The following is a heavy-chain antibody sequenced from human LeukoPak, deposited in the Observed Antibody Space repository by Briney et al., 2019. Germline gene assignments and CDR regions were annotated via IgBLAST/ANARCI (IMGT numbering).Heavy chain of an antibody. J-gene: IGHJ4*02. CDR3: ATDRGWRTSGYYLYYIEY. V-gene: IGHV3-7*01. Sequence: GGSLRPSCAASGFIFTNYFMSWVRQAPGKGLEWVASIKHDGSEKYYVDSVRGRFTISRDNTMNSPYLQMSSLRAEDTAVYYCATDRGWRTSGYYLYYIEYWGQGTLVTYSS. D-gene: IGHD3-3*01. CDR1: GFIFTNYF. CDR2: IKHDGSEK.